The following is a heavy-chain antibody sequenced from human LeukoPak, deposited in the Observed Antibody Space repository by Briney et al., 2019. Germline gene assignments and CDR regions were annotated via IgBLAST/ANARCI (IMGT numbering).Heavy chain of an antibody. J-gene: IGHJ3*02. Sequence: SETLSLTCTVPGGSISSYYWSWIRQPAGKGLEWIGRIYTSGSTNYNPSLKSRVTMSVDTSKNQFSLKLSSVTAADTAVYYCARADFWSGFDAFDIWGQGTMVTVSS. D-gene: IGHD3-3*01. CDR3: ARADFWSGFDAFDI. CDR1: GGSISSYY. V-gene: IGHV4-4*07. CDR2: IYTSGST.